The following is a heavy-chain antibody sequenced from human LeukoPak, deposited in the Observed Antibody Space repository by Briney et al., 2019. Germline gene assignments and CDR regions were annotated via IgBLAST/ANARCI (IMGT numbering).Heavy chain of an antibody. V-gene: IGHV3-23*01. CDR2: ISGSGGST. Sequence: GGSLRLSCAASGFTFNNYAMSWVRQAPGKGLEWVSGISGSGGSTYYADSVKGRFTISRDNSKNTLYLQMNSLRAEDTAVHYCAKDGSAYDDHTTYWYFDLWGRGTLVTVSS. D-gene: IGHD4-17*01. CDR1: GFTFNNYA. CDR3: AKDGSAYDDHTTYWYFDL. J-gene: IGHJ2*01.